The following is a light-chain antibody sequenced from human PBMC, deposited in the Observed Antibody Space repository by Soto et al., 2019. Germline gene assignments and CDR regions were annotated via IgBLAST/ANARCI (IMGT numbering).Light chain of an antibody. CDR2: GAS. V-gene: IGKV3-20*01. CDR3: QQYGSSSLT. Sequence: EIVLTQSPGTLSLAAGERATLSCRASQSVSSSYLAWYQQKPGQAPRLLIYGASARATGIPDRFSGSGSGTDFTLSISRLELEDFAVYYCQQYGSSSLTFGGGTKVEIK. CDR1: QSVSSSY. J-gene: IGKJ4*01.